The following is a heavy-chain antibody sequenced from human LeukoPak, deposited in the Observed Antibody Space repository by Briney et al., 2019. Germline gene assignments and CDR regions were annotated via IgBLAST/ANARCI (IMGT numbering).Heavy chain of an antibody. Sequence: GSSVKVSCKASGGTFSSYAISWVRQAPGQGLEWMGGIIPIFGTANYAQKFQGRVTITTDESTSTAYMELSSLRSEDTAVYYCARGRYCSSTSCYTGFDYWGQGTLVTVSS. CDR3: ARGRYCSSTSCYTGFDY. CDR1: GGTFSSYA. J-gene: IGHJ4*02. CDR2: IIPIFGTA. V-gene: IGHV1-69*05. D-gene: IGHD2-2*02.